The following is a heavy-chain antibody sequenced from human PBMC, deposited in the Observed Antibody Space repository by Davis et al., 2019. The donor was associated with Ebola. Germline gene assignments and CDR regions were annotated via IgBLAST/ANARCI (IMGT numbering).Heavy chain of an antibody. Sequence: GGSLRLSCKGSGYSFTTYWIAWVRQMPGKGLEWMGIIYAGDSDTRYSPSFQGQVTIAADKSINTAYLQWSSLKASHTAVYYCARCRTLGSYYYMDVWGNGTSVTVSS. CDR2: IYAGDSDT. J-gene: IGHJ6*03. D-gene: IGHD3-10*01. CDR3: ARCRTLGSYYYMDV. V-gene: IGHV5-51*06. CDR1: GYSFTTYW.